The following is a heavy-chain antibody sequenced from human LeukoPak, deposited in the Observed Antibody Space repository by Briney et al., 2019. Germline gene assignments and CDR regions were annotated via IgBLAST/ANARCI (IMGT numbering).Heavy chain of an antibody. D-gene: IGHD3-10*01. CDR2: VSGSGDYT. J-gene: IGHJ4*02. CDR1: GFTFRNYA. CDR3: AKAEFGSGSYYISD. Sequence: GGSLRLSCTASGFTFRNYAMRWVRQAPGKGLEWVSAVSGSGDYTYYADSVKGRFTISRDNPKNTLYLHMNSLRAEDTAVLYCAKAEFGSGSYYISDWGQGTLVTVSS. V-gene: IGHV3-23*01.